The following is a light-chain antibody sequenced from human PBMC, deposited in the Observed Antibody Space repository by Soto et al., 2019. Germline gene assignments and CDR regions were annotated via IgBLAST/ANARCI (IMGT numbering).Light chain of an antibody. CDR3: QTWGTGIQVV. CDR2: LSSNGTH. J-gene: IGLJ2*01. CDR1: SGHSRYA. Sequence: QPVLTQSPSASASLGASVNLTCTLSSGHSRYAIAWHQQQPEKGPRYLMKLSSNGTHIKGDDIPDRFSGSSSGAERYLTISSLQSEDEADYYCQTWGTGIQVVFGGGTKLTVL. V-gene: IGLV4-69*01.